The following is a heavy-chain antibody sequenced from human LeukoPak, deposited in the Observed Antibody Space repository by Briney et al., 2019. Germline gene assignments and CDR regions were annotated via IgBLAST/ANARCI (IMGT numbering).Heavy chain of an antibody. CDR1: GFTFSSYE. Sequence: PGGSLRLSCAASGFTFSSYEMNWVRQAPGKGLEWVSYISSSGSTIYYADSVKGRFTISRDNAKNSLYLQMNSLGAEDTAVYYCARSLDTAMVDYWGQGTLVTVSS. J-gene: IGHJ4*02. CDR3: ARSLDTAMVDY. CDR2: ISSSGSTI. D-gene: IGHD5-18*01. V-gene: IGHV3-48*03.